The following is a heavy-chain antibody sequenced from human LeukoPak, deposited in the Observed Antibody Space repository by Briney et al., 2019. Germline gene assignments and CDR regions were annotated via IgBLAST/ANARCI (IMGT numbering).Heavy chain of an antibody. CDR2: IYFSGST. CDR1: GGSISSYY. CDR3: ARRGYYYNSSVYSYFDY. Sequence: PSETLSLTCTVSGGSISSYYWGWIRQPPGKGLEWIGSIYFSGSTYYNPSLKSRVTLSVDTSKNQFSLKLSSVTAADTAVYYCARRGYYYNSSVYSYFDYWGQGTLVTVSS. D-gene: IGHD3-22*01. J-gene: IGHJ4*02. V-gene: IGHV4-39*01.